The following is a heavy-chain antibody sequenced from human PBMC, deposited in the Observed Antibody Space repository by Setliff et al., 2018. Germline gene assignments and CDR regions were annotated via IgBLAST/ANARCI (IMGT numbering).Heavy chain of an antibody. V-gene: IGHV4-59*01. CDR2: IYYSGST. Sequence: SETLSLTCTVSGGSISSYYWSWIRPPPGKGLEWIGYIYYSGSTNYNPSLKSRVTISVDTSKNQFSLKLSSVTAADTAVYYCARAYSSSWYSSRYYFDYWGQGTLVTVSS. CDR3: ARAYSSSWYSSRYYFDY. CDR1: GGSISSYY. D-gene: IGHD6-13*01. J-gene: IGHJ4*02.